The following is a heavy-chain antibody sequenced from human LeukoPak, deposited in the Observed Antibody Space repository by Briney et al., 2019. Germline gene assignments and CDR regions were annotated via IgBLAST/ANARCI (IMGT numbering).Heavy chain of an antibody. V-gene: IGHV4-59*01. Sequence: SETLSLTRTVSGGSISSYYWSWIRQPPGKGLEWIGYIYYSGSTNYNPSLKSRVTISVDTSKNQFSLKLSSVTAADTAVYYCATGPAATFDYWGQGTLVTVSS. D-gene: IGHD2-2*01. CDR2: IYYSGST. J-gene: IGHJ4*02. CDR3: ATGPAATFDY. CDR1: GGSISSYY.